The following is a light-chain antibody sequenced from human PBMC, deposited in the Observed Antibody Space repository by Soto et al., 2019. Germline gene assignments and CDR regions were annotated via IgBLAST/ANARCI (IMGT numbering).Light chain of an antibody. V-gene: IGKV3-11*01. J-gene: IGKJ5*01. Sequence: EVVLTQSPDXLSLXPGEGXSLSCRASQSVXTXXAWYQQKPGQPPRLLIYGASTRAPGVPARFSGSGSGTDXTLTIXSLEPEXXAVXXXXXXXXXXPDTXGQGTRL. CDR3: XXXXXXXPDT. CDR1: QSVXTX. CDR2: GAS.